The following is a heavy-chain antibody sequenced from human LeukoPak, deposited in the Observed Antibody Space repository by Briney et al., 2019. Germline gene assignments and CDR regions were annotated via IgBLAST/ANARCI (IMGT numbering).Heavy chain of an antibody. J-gene: IGHJ4*02. V-gene: IGHV3-30*03. CDR2: ISSDGSTK. CDR1: GFTFSNYG. D-gene: IGHD3-22*01. CDR3: ARSRTTGGYYYDSSGH. Sequence: GGSLRLSCAASGFTFSNYGMHWVRQAPGKGLEWVAVISSDGSTKYSADSVRGRFTISRDNSKNTLFLQMNSLRPEDTAVYYCARSRTTGGYYYDSSGHWGQGTLVTVSS.